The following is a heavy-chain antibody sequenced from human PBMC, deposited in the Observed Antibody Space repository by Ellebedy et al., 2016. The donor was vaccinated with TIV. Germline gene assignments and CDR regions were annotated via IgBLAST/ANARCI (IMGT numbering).Heavy chain of an antibody. CDR3: ARGNDYGDDVSLWYFDR. J-gene: IGHJ2*01. V-gene: IGHV3-7*01. D-gene: IGHD4/OR15-4a*01. Sequence: PGGSLRLSCAASGFTFSSYWMNWVRKAPGKGLEWVANIKEGGSEKYYVDAVKGRFTISRDNAKNSLYLQMNNLRAEDTDVYYCARGNDYGDDVSLWYFDRWGRGTLVTVSS. CDR1: GFTFSSYW. CDR2: IKEGGSEK.